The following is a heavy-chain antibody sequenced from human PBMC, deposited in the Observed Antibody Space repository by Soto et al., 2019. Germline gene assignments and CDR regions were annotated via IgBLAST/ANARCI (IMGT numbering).Heavy chain of an antibody. D-gene: IGHD3-22*01. CDR1: VGSISSFY. J-gene: IGHJ5*02. CDR2: IYSGGRN. Sequence: SXTLSLTFAVSVGSISSFYWSWIRQPAGKGLEWIGRIYSGGRNNYNPSLKSRVTMSVDTSKNQFSLKLSSVTAADTAVYYCARDCNGSGYLNWFDPWGQGTLVTVSS. V-gene: IGHV4-4*07. CDR3: ARDCNGSGYLNWFDP.